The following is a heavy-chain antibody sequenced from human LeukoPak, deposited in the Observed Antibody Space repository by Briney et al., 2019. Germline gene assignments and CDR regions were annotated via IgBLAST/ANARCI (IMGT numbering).Heavy chain of an antibody. CDR2: INPSGGST. CDR3: ARGNSLEGAFDI. CDR1: GYTFTSYG. D-gene: IGHD5-24*01. Sequence: ASVKVSCKASGYTFTSYGISWVRQAPGQGLEWMGIINPSGGSTSYAQKFQGRVTMTRDMSTSTVYMELSSLRSEDTAVYYCARGNSLEGAFDIWGQGTMVTVSS. V-gene: IGHV1-46*01. J-gene: IGHJ3*02.